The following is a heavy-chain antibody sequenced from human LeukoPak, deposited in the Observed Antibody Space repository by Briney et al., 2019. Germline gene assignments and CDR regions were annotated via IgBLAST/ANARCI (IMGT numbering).Heavy chain of an antibody. J-gene: IGHJ6*03. CDR1: GYTFTGYY. D-gene: IGHD6-13*01. CDR2: INPNSGGT. Sequence: ASVKVSCKASGYTFTGYYMHWVRQAPGQGLEWMGWINPNSGGTNYAQKFQGRVTMTRDTSISTAYMELSSLRSEDTAVYYCARVVGYSSSWSNYYYYMDVWGKGTTVTVSS. CDR3: ARVVGYSSSWSNYYYYMDV. V-gene: IGHV1-2*02.